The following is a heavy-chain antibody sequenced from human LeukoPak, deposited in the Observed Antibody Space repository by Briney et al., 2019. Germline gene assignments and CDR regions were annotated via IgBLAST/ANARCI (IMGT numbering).Heavy chain of an antibody. CDR1: GFTFSTYE. CDR2: IGSSGSPI. CDR3: AREADTVIGSVDY. D-gene: IGHD3-22*01. J-gene: IGHJ4*02. Sequence: GGSLRLSCAASGFTFSTYEMNWGRQAPGKGLEWVAYIGSSGSPIYYADSVRGRFTISRDNGEKSLYLQMSTLRAEDTAVYYCAREADTVIGSVDYWGQGTLVTVSS. V-gene: IGHV3-48*03.